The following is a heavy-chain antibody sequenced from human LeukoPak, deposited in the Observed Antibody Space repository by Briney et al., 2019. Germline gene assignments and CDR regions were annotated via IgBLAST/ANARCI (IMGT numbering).Heavy chain of an antibody. V-gene: IGHV4-34*01. CDR1: GGPFSGYY. CDR3: ARGRYTNYVWGSYRLSY. D-gene: IGHD3-16*02. J-gene: IGHJ4*02. CDR2: INHSGST. Sequence: SETLSLTCAVYGGPFSGYYWSWIRQPPGKGLEWIGEINHSGSTNYNPSLKSRVTISVDTSKNQFSLKLSSVTAADTAVYYCARGRYTNYVWGSYRLSYWGQGTLVTVSS.